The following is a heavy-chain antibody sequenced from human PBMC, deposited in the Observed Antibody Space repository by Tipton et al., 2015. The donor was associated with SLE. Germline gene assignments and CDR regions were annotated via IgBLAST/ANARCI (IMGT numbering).Heavy chain of an antibody. CDR3: ASVYYDFWSGYYYFDD. CDR1: GYTFTSYD. J-gene: IGHJ4*02. CDR2: MNPNSGNT. D-gene: IGHD3-3*01. V-gene: IGHV1-8*03. Sequence: QSGAEVKKPGASVKVSCKASGYTFTSYDINWVRQATGQGLEWMGWMNPNSGNTGYAQKFQGRVTITRNTSISTAYMELSSLRSDDTAAYYCASVYYDFWSGYYYFDDWGQGTMVTVSS.